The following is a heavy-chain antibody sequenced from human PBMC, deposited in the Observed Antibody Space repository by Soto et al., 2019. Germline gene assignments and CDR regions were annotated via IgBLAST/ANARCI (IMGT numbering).Heavy chain of an antibody. J-gene: IGHJ4*02. Sequence: PGGSLRLSCAASGFTFDNYVMTWVRQAPGKGLEWVSAISRSGDTSYYADSAKGRFTISRDNSKSRLYLEMSSLRAEDTALYYCAKDVLVGGGISAFDYWGQGILVTVSS. V-gene: IGHV3-23*01. CDR3: AKDVLVGGGISAFDY. CDR1: GFTFDNYV. CDR2: ISRSGDTS. D-gene: IGHD2-15*01.